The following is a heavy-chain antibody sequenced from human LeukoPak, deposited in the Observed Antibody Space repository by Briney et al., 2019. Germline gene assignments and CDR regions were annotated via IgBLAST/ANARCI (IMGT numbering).Heavy chain of an antibody. V-gene: IGHV3-53*01. Sequence: GGSLRLSCEASGFTVSSTHMVWVRQAPGKGLEWVSVTYTGGNSYYAGSVQGRFIISRDISKNTLYLQMCNLRAEDSALYYCARGGRGSAAVVAPRSFDIWGQGTMVAVSS. D-gene: IGHD3-22*01. CDR3: ARGGRGSAAVVAPRSFDI. J-gene: IGHJ3*02. CDR2: TYTGGNS. CDR1: GFTVSSTH.